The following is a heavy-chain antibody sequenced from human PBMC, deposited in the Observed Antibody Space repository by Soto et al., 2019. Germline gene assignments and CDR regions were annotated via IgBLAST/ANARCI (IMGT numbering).Heavy chain of an antibody. Sequence: PWGSLRLSCAASGFTFSSYAIHFFRHSPFKWREWVAVISYDGSNKYYADSVKGRFTISRDNSKNTLYLQMNSLRAEDTAVYYCARGRGIGGYDQYAYYYYGMDVWGQGTTVTVSS. J-gene: IGHJ6*02. CDR2: ISYDGSNK. CDR3: ARGRGIGGYDQYAYYYYGMDV. V-gene: IGHV3-30-3*01. D-gene: IGHD5-12*01. CDR1: GFTFSSYA.